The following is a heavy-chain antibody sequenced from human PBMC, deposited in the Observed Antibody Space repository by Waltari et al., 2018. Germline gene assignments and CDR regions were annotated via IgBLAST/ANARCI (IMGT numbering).Heavy chain of an antibody. CDR1: GFSLSTSGVG. CDR3: AHTTYDFCSGRPGY. J-gene: IGHJ4*02. Sequence: QITLKESGPTLVKPTQTLTLTCTFSGFSLSTSGVGVGWIRQPPGKALEWLALIYWNDDKRYSPSLKSRLTITKDTSKNQVVLTMTNMDPVDTATYYCAHTTYDFCSGRPGYWGQGTLVTVSS. V-gene: IGHV2-5*01. D-gene: IGHD3-3*01. CDR2: IYWNDDK.